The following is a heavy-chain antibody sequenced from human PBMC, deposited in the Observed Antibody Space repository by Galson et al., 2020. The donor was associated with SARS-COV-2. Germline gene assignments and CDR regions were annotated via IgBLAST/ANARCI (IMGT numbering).Heavy chain of an antibody. CDR3: ARASRHDYGDYGGGFYFDY. D-gene: IGHD4-17*01. Sequence: SETLSLTCAVSGGSISSSNWWSWVRQPPGKGLEWIGEIYHSGSTNYNPSLKSRVTISVDKSKNQFSLKLSSVTAADTAVYYCARASRHDYGDYGGGFYFDYWGQGTLVTVSS. J-gene: IGHJ4*02. CDR1: GGSISSSNW. V-gene: IGHV4-4*02. CDR2: IYHSGST.